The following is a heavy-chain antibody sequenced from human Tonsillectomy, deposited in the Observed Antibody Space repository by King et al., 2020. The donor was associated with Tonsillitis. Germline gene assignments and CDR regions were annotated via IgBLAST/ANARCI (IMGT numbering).Heavy chain of an antibody. V-gene: IGHV3-64D*06. J-gene: IGHJ3*02. Sequence: VQLVQSGGGLVQPGGSLRLSCSASGFTFSSYAMHWVRQAPGKGLEYVSTISNNGGSTYYADSVKGRFTISRDNSKNTLYLQMNSLRAEDTAVYYCVKEGGGGKGHDAFDIWGQGTMVTVSS. CDR2: ISNNGGST. CDR3: VKEGGGGKGHDAFDI. CDR1: GFTFSSYA. D-gene: IGHD4-23*01.